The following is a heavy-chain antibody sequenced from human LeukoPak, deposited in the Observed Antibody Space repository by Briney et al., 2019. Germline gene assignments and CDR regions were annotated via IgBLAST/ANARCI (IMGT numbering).Heavy chain of an antibody. CDR3: ARRRYCSSTSCRNWFDP. J-gene: IGHJ5*02. Sequence: GESVKISCKGSGYSFTSYWIGWVRQMPGKGLEWMGIIYPGDSDTRYSPSFQGQVTISADKSISTAYLQWSSLKASDTAMYYCARRRYCSSTSCRNWFDPWGQGTLVTVSS. CDR2: IYPGDSDT. CDR1: GYSFTSYW. V-gene: IGHV5-51*01. D-gene: IGHD2-2*01.